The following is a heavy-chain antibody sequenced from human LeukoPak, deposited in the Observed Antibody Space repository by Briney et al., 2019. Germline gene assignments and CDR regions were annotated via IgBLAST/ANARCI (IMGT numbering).Heavy chain of an antibody. J-gene: IGHJ4*02. V-gene: IGHV1-2*02. D-gene: IGHD4-17*01. CDR2: INPNSGDT. CDR1: GYTFTGYF. Sequence: ASVKVSCKASGYTFTGYFIHWVRQAPGQGLEWMGWINPNSGDTNYAQKFQGRVTMPRDTSVSTAYMELGSLTSDDTAVYHCARGQGDYHFDYWGQGTLVTVSS. CDR3: ARGQGDYHFDY.